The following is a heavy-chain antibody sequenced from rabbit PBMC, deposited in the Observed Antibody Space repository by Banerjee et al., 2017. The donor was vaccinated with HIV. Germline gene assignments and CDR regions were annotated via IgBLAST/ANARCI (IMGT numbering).Heavy chain of an antibody. CDR2: IYVTSSGIT. CDR3: ARGSSYYTYFNL. V-gene: IGHV1S45*01. J-gene: IGHJ4*01. D-gene: IGHD8-1*01. Sequence: QEQLEESGGDLVKPEGSLTLTCTASGFSFSNGYYMCWVRQAPGKGLEWIACIYVTSSGITYYASWAKGRFTISKTSSTTVTLQMTSLTAADTATYFCARGSSYYTYFNLWGQGTLVTVS. CDR1: GFSFSNGYY.